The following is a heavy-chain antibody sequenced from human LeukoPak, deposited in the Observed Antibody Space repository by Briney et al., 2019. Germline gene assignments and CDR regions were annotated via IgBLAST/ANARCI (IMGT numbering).Heavy chain of an antibody. Sequence: ASVKVSCKASGYTFTGYYMHWVRQAPGQGLEWMGWINPNSGGTNYAQKFQGRVTMTRDMSTSTVYMELSSLRSEDTAVYYCARVAGMRDYYDSSGYYFDYWGQGTLVTVSS. D-gene: IGHD3-22*01. CDR1: GYTFTGYY. V-gene: IGHV1-2*02. J-gene: IGHJ4*02. CDR3: ARVAGMRDYYDSSGYYFDY. CDR2: INPNSGGT.